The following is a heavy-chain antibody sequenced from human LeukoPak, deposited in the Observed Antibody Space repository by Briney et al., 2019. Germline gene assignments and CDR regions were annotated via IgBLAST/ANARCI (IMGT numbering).Heavy chain of an antibody. V-gene: IGHV3-33*06. J-gene: IGHJ3*02. Sequence: GGSLRLSCAASGFTFSSYGMHWVRQAPGKGLEWVAVIWYDGSNKYYADSVKGRFTISRDNSKNTLYLQMNSLRAEDTAVYYCAKTTRGYGLSAFDIWGQGTMVTVSS. D-gene: IGHD5-18*01. CDR3: AKTTRGYGLSAFDI. CDR2: IWYDGSNK. CDR1: GFTFSSYG.